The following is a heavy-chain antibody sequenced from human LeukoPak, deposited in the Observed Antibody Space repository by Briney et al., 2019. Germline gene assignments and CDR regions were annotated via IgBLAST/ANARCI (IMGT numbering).Heavy chain of an antibody. CDR1: GFTFSSYA. V-gene: IGHV3-64*01. J-gene: IGHJ6*02. Sequence: GGSLRLSCAASGFTFSSYAMHWVRQAPGKGLEYVSAISSNGGSKYSANSVKGRFTISRDNSKNTLYLQMGSLRAEDMAVYYCARDTHPYCSSTSCYWGYYYYGMDVWGQGTTVTVSS. CDR2: ISSNGGSK. CDR3: ARDTHPYCSSTSCYWGYYYYGMDV. D-gene: IGHD2-2*01.